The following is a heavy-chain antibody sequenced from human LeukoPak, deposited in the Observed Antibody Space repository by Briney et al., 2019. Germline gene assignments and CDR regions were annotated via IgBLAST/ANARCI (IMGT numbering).Heavy chain of an antibody. CDR3: ARVATGATTSNYFYYYMDV. V-gene: IGHV3-21*01. CDR1: GFTFSSYE. Sequence: GGSLRLSCAASGFTFSSYEMNWVRQAPGKGLEWVSSITSTGAYINYADSVKGRFTISRDNAKNSLYLQMDSLRAEDTAVYYCARVATGATTSNYFYYYMDVWGRGTTVTVSS. J-gene: IGHJ6*03. D-gene: IGHD1-26*01. CDR2: ITSTGAYI.